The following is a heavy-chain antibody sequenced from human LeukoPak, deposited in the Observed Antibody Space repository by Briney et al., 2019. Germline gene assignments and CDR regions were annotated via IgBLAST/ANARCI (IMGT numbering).Heavy chain of an antibody. CDR3: ARVASGIAVPKYYFDY. CDR1: GGSFSGYY. CDR2: INHSGST. Sequence: SETLSLTCAVYGGSFSGYYWSWIRQPPGKGLEWIGEINHSGSTNHNPSLKSRVTISVDTSKNQFSLKLSSVTAADTAVYYCARVASGIAVPKYYFDYWGQGTLVTVSS. J-gene: IGHJ4*02. D-gene: IGHD6-19*01. V-gene: IGHV4-34*01.